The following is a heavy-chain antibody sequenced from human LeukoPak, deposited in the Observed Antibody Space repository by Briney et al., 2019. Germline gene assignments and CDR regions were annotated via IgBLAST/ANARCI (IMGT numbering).Heavy chain of an antibody. CDR2: ITSSSSTI. D-gene: IGHD4-17*01. Sequence: GRSLRLSCAASGFTFSSYAMHWVRQAPGKGLEWVSYITSSSSTIYYADSVKGRFTISRDNAKNSLFLQMNSLRDEDTAVYYCARDMYYGDYEIDYWGQGTLVTVSS. V-gene: IGHV3-48*02. CDR3: ARDMYYGDYEIDY. J-gene: IGHJ4*02. CDR1: GFTFSSYA.